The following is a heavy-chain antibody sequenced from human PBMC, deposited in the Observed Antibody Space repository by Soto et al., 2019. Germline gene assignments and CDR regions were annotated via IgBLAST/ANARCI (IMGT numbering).Heavy chain of an antibody. Sequence: GASVKVSCKASGGTFSSYAISWVRQAPGQGLEWMGGIIPIFGTANYAQKLQGRVTITADKSTSTAYMELSSLRSEDTAVYYCARETRIAARRSDYYYGMDVWGQGTTVTVSS. CDR2: IIPIFGTA. CDR3: ARETRIAARRSDYYYGMDV. J-gene: IGHJ6*02. D-gene: IGHD6-6*01. V-gene: IGHV1-69*06. CDR1: GGTFSSYA.